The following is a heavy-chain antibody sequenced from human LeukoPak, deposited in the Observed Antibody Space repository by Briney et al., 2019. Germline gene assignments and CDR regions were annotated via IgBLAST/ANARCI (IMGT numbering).Heavy chain of an antibody. J-gene: IGHJ5*02. CDR1: GGSISSSSYY. V-gene: IGHV4-39*01. CDR2: IYYSGST. D-gene: IGHD2-2*03. CDR3: ARHGYCSSTSCYRELSWFDP. Sequence: PSETLSLTCTVSGGSISSSSYYWGWIRQPTGKGLEWIGSIYYSGSTYYNPSLKSRVTISVDTSKNQFSLKLSSVTAADTAVYYCARHGYCSSTSCYRELSWFDPWGQGTLVTVSS.